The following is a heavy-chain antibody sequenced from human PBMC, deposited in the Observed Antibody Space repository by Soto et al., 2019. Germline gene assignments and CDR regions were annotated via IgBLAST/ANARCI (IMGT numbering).Heavy chain of an antibody. J-gene: IGHJ4*02. Sequence: VXSXKVSCKAYGYTXTGYYMHWVRQAPGQGLEWMGWINPNSGGTNYAKKFQGWVTITRDTSISTAYMELSRLRSDDTAVYYCARSPMVAATSIDYWGQGTLATVSS. D-gene: IGHD2-15*01. CDR1: GYTXTGYY. V-gene: IGHV1-2*04. CDR2: INPNSGGT. CDR3: ARSPMVAATSIDY.